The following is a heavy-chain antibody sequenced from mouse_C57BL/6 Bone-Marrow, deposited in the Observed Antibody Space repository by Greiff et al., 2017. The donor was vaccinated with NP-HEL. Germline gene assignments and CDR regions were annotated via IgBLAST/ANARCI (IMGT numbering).Heavy chain of an antibody. CDR2: IDPANGNT. CDR3: ARFKVVEGLYFDY. CDR1: GFNIKNTY. D-gene: IGHD1-3*01. J-gene: IGHJ2*01. V-gene: IGHV14-3*01. Sequence: VQLKESVAELVRPGASVKLSCTASGFNIKNTYMHWVKQRPEQGLEWIGRIDPANGNTKYAPKFQGKATITADTSSNTAYLQLSSLTSEDTAIYYCARFKVVEGLYFDYWGQGTTLTVSS.